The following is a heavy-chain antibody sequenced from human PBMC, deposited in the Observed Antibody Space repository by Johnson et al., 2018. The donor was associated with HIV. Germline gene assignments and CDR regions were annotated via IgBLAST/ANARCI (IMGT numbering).Heavy chain of an antibody. CDR1: GFTVSNNY. CDR2: IYRDTST. D-gene: IGHD3-22*01. V-gene: IGHV3-66*02. CDR3: TRELGEDDYYDSGGDAFDI. Sequence: VQLVESGGGVVRPGGSLRLSCAASGFTVSNNYMNWVRQAPGKGLEWVSLIYRDTSTYYADSVKGRFTISRDNSKNTLYLQMNSLRAEDTAVYYCTRELGEDDYYDSGGDAFDIWGQGTMVTVSS. J-gene: IGHJ3*02.